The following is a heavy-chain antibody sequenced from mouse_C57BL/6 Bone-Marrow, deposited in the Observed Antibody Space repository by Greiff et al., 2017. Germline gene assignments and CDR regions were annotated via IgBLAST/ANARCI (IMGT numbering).Heavy chain of an antibody. V-gene: IGHV1-81*01. CDR3: AKDYGYAMDY. D-gene: IGHD2-4*01. CDR1: GYTFTSYG. J-gene: IGHJ4*01. Sequence: VQLQESGAELARPGASVKLSCKASGYTFTSYGISWVKQRTGQGLEWIGEIYPRSGNTYYNEKFKGKATLTADKSSSTAYMELRSLTSEDSAVYFCAKDYGYAMDYWGQGTSVTVSS. CDR2: IYPRSGNT.